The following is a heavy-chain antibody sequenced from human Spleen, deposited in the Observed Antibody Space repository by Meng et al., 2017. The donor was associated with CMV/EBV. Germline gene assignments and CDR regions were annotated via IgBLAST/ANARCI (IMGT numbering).Heavy chain of an antibody. J-gene: IGHJ4*02. CDR1: GFTFSSYA. Sequence: GGSLRLSCAASGFTFSSYAMTWVRQAPGKGLEWVSAVSSSGGNTHYVDSVKGRFTISRDNSKDTLYLEMNSLRAEDTAMYYCARMSRMLFDFWGRGTLVTVSS. V-gene: IGHV3-23*01. D-gene: IGHD3-16*01. CDR3: ARMSRMLFDF. CDR2: VSSSGGNT.